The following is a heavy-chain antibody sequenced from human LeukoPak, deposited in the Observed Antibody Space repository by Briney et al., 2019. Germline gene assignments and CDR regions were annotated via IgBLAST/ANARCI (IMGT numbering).Heavy chain of an antibody. Sequence: GGSLRLSCVASGFTLSRYWMSWLRQAPGKGLEWVANIKQDGSKTYYVDSVKGRFTISRDNAKNSLYLQMNSLKAEDTAVYYCARDQYGDFANDYWGQGTLVTVSS. V-gene: IGHV3-7*04. J-gene: IGHJ4*02. CDR2: IKQDGSKT. CDR1: GFTLSRYW. CDR3: ARDQYGDFANDY. D-gene: IGHD4-17*01.